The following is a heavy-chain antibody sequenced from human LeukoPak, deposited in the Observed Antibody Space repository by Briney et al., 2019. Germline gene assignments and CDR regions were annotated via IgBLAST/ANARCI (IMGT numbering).Heavy chain of an antibody. CDR2: INPSSGGT. CDR3: ARVGSNFYDDSGYNDY. Sequence: ALVKVSCKASGYTFIGYSMHWVRQAPGQGLEWMGWINPSSGGTKYAQKFQGRVTMTTDTSISTAYMELSRLRSDDTALYYCARVGSNFYDDSGYNDYWGQGTLVTVSS. D-gene: IGHD3-22*01. CDR1: GYTFIGYS. J-gene: IGHJ4*02. V-gene: IGHV1-2*02.